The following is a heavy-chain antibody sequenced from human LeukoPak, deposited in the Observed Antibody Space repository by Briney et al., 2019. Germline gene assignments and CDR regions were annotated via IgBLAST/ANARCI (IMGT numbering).Heavy chain of an antibody. V-gene: IGHV4-59*08. J-gene: IGHJ4*02. Sequence: SETLSLTCAVYGGSFSGYYWSWIRQPPGKGLEWIGYIYYSGSTNYNPSLKSRVTISVDTSKNQFSLKLSSVTAADTAVYYCARQDRDYDYVWGSYRTYYFDYWGQGTLVTVSS. CDR2: IYYSGST. CDR1: GGSFSGYY. CDR3: ARQDRDYDYVWGSYRTYYFDY. D-gene: IGHD3-16*02.